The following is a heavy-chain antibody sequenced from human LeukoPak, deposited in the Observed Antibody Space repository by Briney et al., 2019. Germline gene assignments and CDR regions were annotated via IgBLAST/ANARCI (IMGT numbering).Heavy chain of an antibody. Sequence: PSETLSLTCTVSGGFISDYYWSWIRQPAGKELESIGRVYTSGTTNYNPSLKSRVTMSVDTSKNQFSLKLTSVTAADTAVYYCARDGASPSGSYYYYGMDVWGQGTTVTVSS. CDR1: GGFISDYY. J-gene: IGHJ6*02. D-gene: IGHD3-22*01. CDR3: ARDGASPSGSYYYYGMDV. V-gene: IGHV4-4*07. CDR2: VYTSGTT.